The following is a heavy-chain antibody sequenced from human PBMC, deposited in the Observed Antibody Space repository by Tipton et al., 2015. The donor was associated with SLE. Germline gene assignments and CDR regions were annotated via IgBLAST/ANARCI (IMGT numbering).Heavy chain of an antibody. V-gene: IGHV4-38-2*02. J-gene: IGHJ5*02. Sequence: ILSLTCNVSGYSIRNGYYWGWIRQAPGKGLEWTGTIHHSGITYYNPSLKSRVTISVDTSKNQFSLKLSSVTAADTAVYYCARVQAYEGFDPWGQGTLVTVSS. CDR1: GYSIRNGYY. CDR2: IHHSGIT. D-gene: IGHD3-16*01. CDR3: ARVQAYEGFDP.